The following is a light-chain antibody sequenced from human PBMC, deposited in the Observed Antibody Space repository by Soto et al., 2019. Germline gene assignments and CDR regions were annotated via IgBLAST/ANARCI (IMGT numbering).Light chain of an antibody. CDR2: DAS. CDR3: QQYDNLPT. J-gene: IGKJ4*01. V-gene: IGKV1-33*01. CDR1: QTISSW. Sequence: MQRPQSPSTLSGPAAHRVTITFRASQTISSWLAWYQQKPGKAPKLLIYDASNLETGVPSRFSGSGSGTYFTFTISSLQPEDIATYYCQQYDNLPTFGGGTKVDIK.